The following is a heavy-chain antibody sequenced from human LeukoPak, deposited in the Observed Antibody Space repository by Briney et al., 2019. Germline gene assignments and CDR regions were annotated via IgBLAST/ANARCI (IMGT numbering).Heavy chain of an antibody. J-gene: IGHJ4*02. CDR1: GYTLTELS. CDR2: FDPEDGET. D-gene: IGHD1-14*01. Sequence: ASVKVSCKVSGYTLTELSMHWVRQAPGKGLEWMGGFDPEDGETIYAQKFQGRVTMTEDTSTDTAYMELSSLRSEDTAVYYCATHNRSDLIFDYWGQGTLVTVSS. V-gene: IGHV1-24*01. CDR3: ATHNRSDLIFDY.